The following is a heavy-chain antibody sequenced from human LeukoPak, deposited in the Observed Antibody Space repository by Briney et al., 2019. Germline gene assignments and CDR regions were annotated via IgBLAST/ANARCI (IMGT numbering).Heavy chain of an antibody. J-gene: IGHJ4*02. CDR2: IYSGGST. D-gene: IGHD1-14*01. V-gene: IGHV3-53*01. CDR1: GFTVSSNY. Sequence: GGSLRLSCAASGFTVSSNYMSWARQAPGKGLEWVSVIYSGGSTYYADSVKGRFTISRDNSKNTLYLQMNSLRAEDTAVYYCARGSRGGPLGIWGQGTLVTVSS. CDR3: ARGSRGGPLGI.